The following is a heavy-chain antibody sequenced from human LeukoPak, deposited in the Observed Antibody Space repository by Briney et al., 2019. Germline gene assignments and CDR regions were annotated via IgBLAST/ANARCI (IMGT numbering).Heavy chain of an antibody. Sequence: SETLSLTCTVSGGSISSYYWSWIRQPPGKGLEWIGYIYYSGCTNYNPSLKSRVTISVDTSKNQFSLKLSSVTAADTAVYYCARGYCSSTSCYYYYGMDVWGQGTTVTVSS. D-gene: IGHD2-2*01. J-gene: IGHJ6*02. CDR2: IYYSGCT. CDR1: GGSISSYY. V-gene: IGHV4-59*01. CDR3: ARGYCSSTSCYYYYGMDV.